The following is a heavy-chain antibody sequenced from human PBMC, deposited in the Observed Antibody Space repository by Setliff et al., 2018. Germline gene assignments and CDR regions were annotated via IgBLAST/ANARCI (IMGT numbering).Heavy chain of an antibody. CDR1: GGSFTDYY. CDR3: ARDRVLYSSGWYDS. V-gene: IGHV4-34*01. J-gene: IGHJ5*01. D-gene: IGHD6-19*01. CDR2: IDHGGST. Sequence: LSLTCAVYGGSFTDYYWSWIRQSPGKGLEWIGEIDHGGSTNRNPALKSRVTISVDTSKNQFSLKLTSVTAADTAVYYCARDRVLYSSGWYDSWSQGTLVTVS.